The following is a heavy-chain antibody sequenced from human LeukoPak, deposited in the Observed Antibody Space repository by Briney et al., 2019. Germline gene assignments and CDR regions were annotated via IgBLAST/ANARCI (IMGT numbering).Heavy chain of an antibody. D-gene: IGHD3-9*01. CDR2: INPNSGGT. CDR3: ARLHYDILTGYSHFDY. J-gene: IGHJ4*02. CDR1: GYTFTGYY. V-gene: IGHV1-2*02. Sequence: GASVKVSCKASGYTFTGYYMHWVRQAPGQGLEWMGWINPNSGGTNYAQKFQGRVTMTRDTSISKAYMELSRLRSDDTAVYYCARLHYDILTGYSHFDYWGQGTLVTVSS.